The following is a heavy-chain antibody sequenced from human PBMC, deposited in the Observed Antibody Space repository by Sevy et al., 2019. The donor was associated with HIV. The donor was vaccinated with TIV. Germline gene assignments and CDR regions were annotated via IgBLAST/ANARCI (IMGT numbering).Heavy chain of an antibody. CDR1: GFTFSDYY. CDR3: ARDQERTGDYDILTGYYAPPYYGMDV. CDR2: ISSSSSYT. V-gene: IGHV3-11*06. D-gene: IGHD3-9*01. J-gene: IGHJ6*02. Sequence: GGSLRLSCAASGFTFSDYYMSWIRQAPGKGLEWVSYISSSSSYTNYADSVKGRFTISRDNAKNSLYLQMNSLRAEDTAVYYCARDQERTGDYDILTGYYAPPYYGMDVWGQGTTVTVSS.